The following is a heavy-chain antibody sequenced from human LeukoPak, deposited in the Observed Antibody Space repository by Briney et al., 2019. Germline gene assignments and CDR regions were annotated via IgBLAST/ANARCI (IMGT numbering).Heavy chain of an antibody. CDR2: IYHRRHT. Sequence: PSQTLSLTCGVSTHFITSGYYWGWIRQPPGKGLEWIASIYHRRHTFRKTSLKSQVTMSVDTSTNKFSLKLPSGIAADTAVYYCASAYYDILTGYPPDAFDVWGQGTMVTVAS. CDR3: ASAYYDILTGYPPDAFDV. J-gene: IGHJ3*01. D-gene: IGHD3-9*01. CDR1: THFITSGYY. V-gene: IGHV4-38-2*01.